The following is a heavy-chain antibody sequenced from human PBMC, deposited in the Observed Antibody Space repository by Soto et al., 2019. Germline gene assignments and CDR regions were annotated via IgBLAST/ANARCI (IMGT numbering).Heavy chain of an antibody. D-gene: IGHD5-12*01. V-gene: IGHV4-59*01. CDR3: ARAYGGFDNGLDV. CDR1: GDSIRSYY. J-gene: IGHJ6*02. CDR2: IYYSGST. Sequence: SETLSLTCTVSGDSIRSYYWTWVRQPPGKGLELIGYIYYSGSTRYNPSLKSRVTISVDMSKNQFSLKLSSVIAADTAVYYCARAYGGFDNGLDVWGQGTAVTVSS.